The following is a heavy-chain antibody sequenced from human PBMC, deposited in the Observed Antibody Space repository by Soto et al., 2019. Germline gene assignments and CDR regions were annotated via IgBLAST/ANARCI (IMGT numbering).Heavy chain of an antibody. CDR1: GGTFSSYA. Sequence: QVQLVQSGAEVKKPGSSVKVSCKASGGTFSSYAISWVRQAPGQGLEWMGGIIPIFGTANYAQKVQGRVTITADKSTSTAYMELSSLRSEDTAVYYCARGASRGPAAITNWFDPWGQGTLVTVSS. J-gene: IGHJ5*02. CDR3: ARGASRGPAAITNWFDP. V-gene: IGHV1-69*06. CDR2: IIPIFGTA. D-gene: IGHD2-2*02.